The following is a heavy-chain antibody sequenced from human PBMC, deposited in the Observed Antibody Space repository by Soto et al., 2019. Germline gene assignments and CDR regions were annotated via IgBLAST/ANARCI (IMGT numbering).Heavy chain of an antibody. J-gene: IGHJ4*02. V-gene: IGHV3-23*01. D-gene: IGHD2-15*01. CDR2: ISGSGGST. CDR3: AKEWADCSGGSCYDLDY. Sequence: GGSLRLSCAASGFTFSSYAMSWVRQAPGKGLEWVSAISGSGGSTYYADSVKGRFTISRDNSKNTLYLQMNSLRAEDTAVYYCAKEWADCSGGSCYDLDYWGQGTLVTVSS. CDR1: GFTFSSYA.